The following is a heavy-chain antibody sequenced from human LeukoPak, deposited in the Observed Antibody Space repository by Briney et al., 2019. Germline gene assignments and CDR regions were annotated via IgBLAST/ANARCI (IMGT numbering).Heavy chain of an antibody. D-gene: IGHD3-16*01. Sequence: GGSLRLSCATSGFIFSRDWMTWVRQAPGKGPEWVANIKGDGSKKNLVDSVKGRFTISRDNAKNSLYLEMSSLRAEDTAVYYCAKGPQPLIMMIEVSYFDYWGQGTLVTVSS. V-gene: IGHV3-7*03. CDR1: GFIFSRDW. J-gene: IGHJ4*02. CDR2: IKGDGSKK. CDR3: AKGPQPLIMMIEVSYFDY.